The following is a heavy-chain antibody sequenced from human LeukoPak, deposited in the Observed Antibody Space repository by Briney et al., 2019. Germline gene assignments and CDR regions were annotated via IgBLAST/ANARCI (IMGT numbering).Heavy chain of an antibody. CDR2: IYTSGST. CDR3: ARANTGYSSSWYDGYDAFDI. D-gene: IGHD6-13*01. CDR1: GGSISSGSYY. V-gene: IGHV4-61*02. J-gene: IGHJ3*02. Sequence: SETLSLTCTVSGGSISSGSYYWSWIRQPAGKGLEWIGRIYTSGSTNYNPSLKSRVTISVDTSKNQFSLKLSSVTAADTAVYYCARANTGYSSSWYDGYDAFDIWGQGTMVTVSS.